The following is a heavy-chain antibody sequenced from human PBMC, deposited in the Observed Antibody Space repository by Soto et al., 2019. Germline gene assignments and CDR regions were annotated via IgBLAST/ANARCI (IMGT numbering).Heavy chain of an antibody. J-gene: IGHJ4*02. D-gene: IGHD6-19*01. CDR2: IYYSGST. Sequence: SETLSLTCTVSGGSISSSSYYWGWIRQPPGKGLEWIGSIYYSGSTYYNPSLKSRVTISVDTSKNQFSLKLSSVTAADTAVYYCASPGSGWFTEGFDYWGQGTLVTVSS. V-gene: IGHV4-39*01. CDR1: GGSISSSSYY. CDR3: ASPGSGWFTEGFDY.